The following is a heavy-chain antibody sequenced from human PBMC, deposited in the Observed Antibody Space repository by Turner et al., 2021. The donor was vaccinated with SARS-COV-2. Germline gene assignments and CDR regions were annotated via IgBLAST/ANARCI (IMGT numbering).Heavy chain of an antibody. CDR3: ARDLMEVGGMDV. CDR2: MSPDGTVT. V-gene: IGHV3-30*04. CDR1: GVTFSSYS. J-gene: IGHJ6*02. D-gene: IGHD3-3*01. Sequence: QAQLVESGGGVVQPGRSLRLSCAASGVTFSSYSLHWVRQAPGKGLEWVAVMSPDGTVTYYADSVKGRFTISRDNSKNTLYLQMNSLRAEDTAVYYCARDLMEVGGMDVWGQGTTVTVSS.